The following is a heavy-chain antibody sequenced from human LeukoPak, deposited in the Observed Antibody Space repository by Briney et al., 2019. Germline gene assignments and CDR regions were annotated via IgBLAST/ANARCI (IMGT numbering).Heavy chain of an antibody. J-gene: IGHJ4*02. CDR2: ISGSGGGT. Sequence: GGSLSLSCAASGFPFSSNPMSWVPKPPAKGREGVSGISGSGGGTYYADSVKGRFTISRDNSKNTVYLQMNSLRAEDTAVYYCAKDQGYSYAPGDYWGQGTLVTVSS. D-gene: IGHD5-18*01. CDR3: AKDQGYSYAPGDY. CDR1: GFPFSSNP. V-gene: IGHV3-23*01.